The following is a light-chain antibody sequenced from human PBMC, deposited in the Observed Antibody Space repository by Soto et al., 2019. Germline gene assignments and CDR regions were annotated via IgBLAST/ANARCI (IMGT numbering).Light chain of an antibody. V-gene: IGKV3-15*01. CDR2: DTS. CDR3: QPYNNWPLT. J-gene: IGKJ4*01. Sequence: TRQSSATLTHSPRAGATLSYQASQGIGDTLAWYQHKPGQTPRLLIYDTSTRATGVPTRFSGSRSGAEFTLTINSLQSEDFAVYYCQPYNNWPLTVGGGIKVYIK. CDR1: QGIGDT.